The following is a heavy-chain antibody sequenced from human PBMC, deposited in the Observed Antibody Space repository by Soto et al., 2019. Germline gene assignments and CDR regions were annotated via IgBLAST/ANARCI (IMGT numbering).Heavy chain of an antibody. CDR1: GYTFTSYG. J-gene: IGHJ3*02. V-gene: IGHV1-18*01. CDR2: ISAYNGNT. Sequence: QVQLVQSGAEVKKPGASVKVSCKASGYTFTSYGFSWVRQAPGQGLEWMGWISAYNGNTNYAQKLQGRVTMTTDTXXNTAYMELRSLRSDDTAVYYCVRFQRYYDSSGSIRGEAFDIWGQGTMVTVSS. CDR3: VRFQRYYDSSGSIRGEAFDI. D-gene: IGHD3-22*01.